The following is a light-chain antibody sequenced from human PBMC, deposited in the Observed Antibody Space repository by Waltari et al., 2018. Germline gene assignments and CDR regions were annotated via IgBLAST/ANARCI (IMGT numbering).Light chain of an antibody. CDR2: LGS. CDR1: QSLLHSNGYNY. V-gene: IGKV2-28*01. Sequence: DIVMTQSPLSLPVTPGEPASISCRSSQSLLHSNGYNYLDWYLKKPGQSPQLLIYLGSNRASGVPDRFSGSGSGTDFTLKISRVEAEDVGVYYCMQALQTPRRTFGQGTKVEIK. J-gene: IGKJ1*01. CDR3: MQALQTPRRT.